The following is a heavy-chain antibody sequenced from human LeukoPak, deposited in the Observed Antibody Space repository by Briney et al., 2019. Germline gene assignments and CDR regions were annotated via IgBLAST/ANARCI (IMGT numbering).Heavy chain of an antibody. V-gene: IGHV1-69*13. D-gene: IGHD3-10*01. Sequence: SVKVSCKASGGTFSSYAISWVRQAPGQGLEWMGGIIPIFGTANYAQKFQGRVTITADESTSTAYMELSSLRSEDTAVYYCARDIWFGEFPNYFDYWGQGTLVTVSS. CDR1: GGTFSSYA. J-gene: IGHJ4*02. CDR2: IIPIFGTA. CDR3: ARDIWFGEFPNYFDY.